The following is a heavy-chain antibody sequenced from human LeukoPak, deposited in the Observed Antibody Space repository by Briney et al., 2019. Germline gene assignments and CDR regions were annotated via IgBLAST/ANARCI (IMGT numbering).Heavy chain of an antibody. D-gene: IGHD1-26*01. V-gene: IGHV3-30*02. Sequence: GGSLRLSCAASGFTSSSYGMQWVRQAPGKGLEWVAFIRYDGSNKYYADSVKGRFTISRDNSKNTLYLQMNSLRAEDTAVYYCAKDSQIVGAPGNYMDVWGKGTTVTVSS. CDR1: GFTSSSYG. CDR3: AKDSQIVGAPGNYMDV. CDR2: IRYDGSNK. J-gene: IGHJ6*03.